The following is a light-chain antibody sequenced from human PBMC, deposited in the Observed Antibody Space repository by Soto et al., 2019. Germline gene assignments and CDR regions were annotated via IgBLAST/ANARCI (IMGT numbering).Light chain of an antibody. CDR2: DVS. Sequence: QSALTQPASVSGSPGQSITISCTGTSSDVGGYNYVSWYQQHPGKAPKLTIYDVSNRPSGVSNRFSGSKSGNTASLTISGLQAEDEADYYCSSYTSSSIPYVFGTGTKVTVL. V-gene: IGLV2-14*01. CDR1: SSDVGGYNY. CDR3: SSYTSSSIPYV. J-gene: IGLJ1*01.